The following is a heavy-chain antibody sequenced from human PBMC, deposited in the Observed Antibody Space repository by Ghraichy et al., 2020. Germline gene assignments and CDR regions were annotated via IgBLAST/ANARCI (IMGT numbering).Heavy chain of an antibody. Sequence: SQTLSLTCTVSGGSIRSYYWSWIRQPPGKGLVWIGYIFHSGSTSYNPSLKSRVTISVDTSKNQFSLKLNSVTAADTAVYYHARDYGSGSYEYWGQGTLVTVSS. CDR3: ARDYGSGSYEY. CDR1: GGSIRSYY. CDR2: IFHSGST. V-gene: IGHV4-59*01. D-gene: IGHD3-10*01. J-gene: IGHJ4*02.